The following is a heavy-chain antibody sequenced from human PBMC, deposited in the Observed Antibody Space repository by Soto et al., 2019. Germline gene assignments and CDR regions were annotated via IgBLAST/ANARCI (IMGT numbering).Heavy chain of an antibody. J-gene: IGHJ4*02. CDR1: GFTFSRYS. CDR3: ARESEDLTSNFDY. CDR2: ISSTTNYI. V-gene: IGHV3-21*01. Sequence: PGGSLRLSCAASGFTFSRYSMNWVRQAPGKGLEWVSSISSTTNYIYYADSMKGRFTVSRDNAKNSVYLDMNSLSADDTAVYYCARESEDLTSNFDYWGQGTLVTVSS.